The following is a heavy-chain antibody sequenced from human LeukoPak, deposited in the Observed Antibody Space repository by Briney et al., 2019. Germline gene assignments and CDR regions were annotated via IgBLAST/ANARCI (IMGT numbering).Heavy chain of an antibody. D-gene: IGHD3-10*01. V-gene: IGHV3-48*03. CDR1: GFTFSSYE. CDR2: ISSRGSTM. CDR3: AKDWDLYYYGSGTNY. Sequence: GGSLRLSCAASGFTFSSYEMNWVRQAPGEGLEWVSYISSRGSTMYYADSVKGRFTISRDNSKNTLYLQMNSLRAEDTAVYYCAKDWDLYYYGSGTNYWGQGTLVTVSS. J-gene: IGHJ4*02.